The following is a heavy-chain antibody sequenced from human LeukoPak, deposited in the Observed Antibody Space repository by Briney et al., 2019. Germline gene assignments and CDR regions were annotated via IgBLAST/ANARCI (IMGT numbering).Heavy chain of an antibody. CDR3: ARDHDSWSGLYAFDI. Sequence: SETLSLTCAVSGGSISSSNWWSWVRQPPGKGLEWIGEIYHSGSTNYNPSLKSRVTISVDKSKNQFSLKLSSVTAADTAVYYCARDHDSWSGLYAFDIWGQGTVVIVSS. J-gene: IGHJ3*02. CDR1: GGSISSSNW. CDR2: IYHSGST. V-gene: IGHV4-4*02. D-gene: IGHD3-3*01.